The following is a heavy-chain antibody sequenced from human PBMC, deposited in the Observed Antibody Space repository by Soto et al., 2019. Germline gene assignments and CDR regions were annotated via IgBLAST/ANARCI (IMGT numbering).Heavy chain of an antibody. J-gene: IGHJ5*02. D-gene: IGHD2-15*01. CDR2: ISAYNGNT. CDR1: GYTFTSYG. Sequence: GASVKVSCKASGYTFTSYGISWVRQAPGQGLEWMGWISAYNGNTNYAQKLQGRVTMTTDTSTSTAYMELRSLRSDDTAVYYCARDGLGYCSGGSCNKFDPWGQGTLVTVSS. CDR3: ARDGLGYCSGGSCNKFDP. V-gene: IGHV1-18*01.